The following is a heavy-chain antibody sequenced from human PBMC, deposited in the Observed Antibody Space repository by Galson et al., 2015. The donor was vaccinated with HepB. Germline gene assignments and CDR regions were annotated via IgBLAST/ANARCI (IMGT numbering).Heavy chain of an antibody. CDR3: ARGREYSSSWYPWYYYMDV. J-gene: IGHJ6*03. CDR2: IWYDGSNK. V-gene: IGHV3-33*01. Sequence: SLRLSCAASGFTFSSYGMHWVRQAPGKGLEWVAVIWYDGSNKYYADSVKGRFTISRDNSKNTLYLQMNSLRAEDTAVYYCARGREYSSSWYPWYYYMDVWGKGTTVTVSS. D-gene: IGHD6-13*01. CDR1: GFTFSSYG.